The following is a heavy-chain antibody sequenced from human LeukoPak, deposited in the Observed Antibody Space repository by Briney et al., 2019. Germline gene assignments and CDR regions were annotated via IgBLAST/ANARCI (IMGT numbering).Heavy chain of an antibody. CDR3: ARHYGYAFDT. CDR1: GFTFSCYT. CDR2: ISRTSDIV. Sequence: GGSLRLSCAASGFTFSCYTLNWFRQAPGRRLERVSYISRTSDIVSYADSVRGLFTISRDNAKNSLYLQMSSLRAEDTAVYYCARHYGYAFDTWGQGTMVTVSS. J-gene: IGHJ3*02. V-gene: IGHV3-48*01. D-gene: IGHD3-16*01.